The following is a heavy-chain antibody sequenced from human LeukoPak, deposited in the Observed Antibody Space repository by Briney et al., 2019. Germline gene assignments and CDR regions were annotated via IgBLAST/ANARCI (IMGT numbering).Heavy chain of an antibody. CDR2: ISGSGGST. J-gene: IGHJ5*02. CDR3: AKDIYDSLFDP. CDR1: GFNFWGTG. D-gene: IGHD3-22*01. V-gene: IGHV3-23*01. Sequence: PGRSLRLSCAVSGFNFWGTGMSWVRQAPGKGLEWVSGISGSGGSTNYADSVKGRFTISRDNSKNTLYLQMNSLRAEDTAVYYCAKDIYDSLFDPWGQGTLVTVSS.